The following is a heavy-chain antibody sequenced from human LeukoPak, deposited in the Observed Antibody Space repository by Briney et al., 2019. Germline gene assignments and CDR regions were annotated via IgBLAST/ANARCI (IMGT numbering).Heavy chain of an antibody. Sequence: GASVKVSCKASGGTFSSYAISWVRQAPGQGLEWMGGIIPIFGTANYAQKFQGRVTITVDESTSTAYMELSSLRSEDTAVYYCARDRPYSSSWYYDYWGQGTLVTVSS. CDR3: ARDRPYSSSWYYDY. D-gene: IGHD6-13*01. V-gene: IGHV1-69*13. J-gene: IGHJ4*02. CDR2: IIPIFGTA. CDR1: GGTFSSYA.